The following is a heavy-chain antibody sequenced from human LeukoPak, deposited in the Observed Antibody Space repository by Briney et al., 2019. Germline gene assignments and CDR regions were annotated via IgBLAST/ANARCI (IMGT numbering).Heavy chain of an antibody. V-gene: IGHV1-18*01. J-gene: IGHJ4*02. CDR1: GYTFTSYG. Sequence: ASVKVSCKASGYTFTSYGISWVRQAPGPGLEWMGWISAYNDNANYAQKLQGRVTMTTDTSTSTAYMDLRSLRSDDTAVYYCARDSALVVPAATFDYWGQGTLVTVSS. CDR3: ARDSALVVPAATFDY. D-gene: IGHD2-2*01. CDR2: ISAYNDNA.